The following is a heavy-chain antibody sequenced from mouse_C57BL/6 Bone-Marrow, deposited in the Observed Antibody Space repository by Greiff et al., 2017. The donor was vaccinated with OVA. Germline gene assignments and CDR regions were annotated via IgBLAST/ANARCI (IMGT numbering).Heavy chain of an antibody. CDR1: GFTFSSYG. D-gene: IGHD1-1*01. J-gene: IGHJ2*01. CDR3: ARQIYYYGSSYQYFDD. V-gene: IGHV5-6*02. Sequence: DVKLVESGGDLVKPGGSLKLSCAASGFTFSSYGMSWVRQTPDKRLEWVATISSGGSYTYYPDSVKGRFTISRDNAKNTLYLQMSSLKSEDTAMYYCARQIYYYGSSYQYFDDWGQGTTLTVSS. CDR2: ISSGGSYT.